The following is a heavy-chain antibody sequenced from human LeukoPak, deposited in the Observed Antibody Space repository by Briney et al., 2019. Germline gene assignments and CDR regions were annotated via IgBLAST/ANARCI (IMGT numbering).Heavy chain of an antibody. V-gene: IGHV4-61*02. D-gene: IGHD3-22*01. J-gene: IGHJ6*03. CDR3: ARSCYLPGHYDSSGYSRLGAGRYMDV. CDR2: IYTSGST. CDR1: GGSIISGSYS. Sequence: SETLSLTCTVSGGSIISGSYSWSWIRQPAGKGLEWIGRIYTSGSTNYNPSLKSRVTISVDTSKNQFSLKLSSETAADTAVYYCARSCYLPGHYDSSGYSRLGAGRYMDVWGKGTTVTVSS.